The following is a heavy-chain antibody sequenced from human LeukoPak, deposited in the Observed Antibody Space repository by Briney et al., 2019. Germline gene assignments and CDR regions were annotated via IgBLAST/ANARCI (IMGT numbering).Heavy chain of an antibody. V-gene: IGHV1-2*06. J-gene: IGHJ5*02. Sequence: ASVKVSCKASGYTFTGYYMHWVRQAPGQGLEWMGRINPNSGGTNYAQEFQGRVTMTRDTSISTAYMELSRLRSDDTAVYYCARDGGEAGGWFDPWGQGTLVTVSS. D-gene: IGHD2-21*01. CDR2: INPNSGGT. CDR3: ARDGGEAGGWFDP. CDR1: GYTFTGYY.